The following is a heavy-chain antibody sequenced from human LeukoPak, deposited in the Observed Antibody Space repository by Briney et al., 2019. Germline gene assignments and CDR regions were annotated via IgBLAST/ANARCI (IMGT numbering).Heavy chain of an antibody. Sequence: PSETLSLTCTVSGGSISRYYWSWIRQPPGKGLEWIGEINHSGSTNYNPSLKSRVTISVDTSKNQFSLKLSSVTAADTAVYYCASLLVPAAITLDVWGKGTTVTISS. CDR1: GGSISRYY. CDR2: INHSGST. D-gene: IGHD2-2*01. CDR3: ASLLVPAAITLDV. V-gene: IGHV4-34*01. J-gene: IGHJ6*04.